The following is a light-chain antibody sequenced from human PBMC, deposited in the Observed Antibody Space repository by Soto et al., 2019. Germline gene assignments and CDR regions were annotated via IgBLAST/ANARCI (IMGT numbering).Light chain of an antibody. Sequence: QSALTQPASVSGSPGQSITISCTATSSDVGTYNLVSWYRQHPDKAPQLLIYEAFKRPSGVSIRFSGSKSGNTASLTISRLQAEDEGDYYCCSFTPSTTWVFGGGTKLTVL. J-gene: IGLJ3*02. CDR2: EAF. CDR3: CSFTPSTTWV. CDR1: SSDVGTYNL. V-gene: IGLV2-23*01.